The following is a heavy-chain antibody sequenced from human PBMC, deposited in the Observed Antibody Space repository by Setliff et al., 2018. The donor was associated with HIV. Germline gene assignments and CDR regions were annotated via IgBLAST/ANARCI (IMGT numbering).Heavy chain of an antibody. D-gene: IGHD2-2*01. CDR2: ISGSGVST. CDR1: GFTFGSHA. V-gene: IGHV3-23*01. J-gene: IGHJ6*03. Sequence: PGGSLRLSCAASGFTFGSHAMSWVRQAPGKGLEWVSIISGSGVSTYYADSVKGRFTISRDNSKNTLYLQMNSLRAEDTAVYYCARDGVVVPAAMGYYYYMDVWGKGTTVTVSS. CDR3: ARDGVVVPAAMGYYYYMDV.